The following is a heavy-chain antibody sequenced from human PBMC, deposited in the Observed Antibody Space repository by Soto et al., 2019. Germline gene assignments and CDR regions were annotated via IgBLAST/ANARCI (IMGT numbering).Heavy chain of an antibody. CDR3: ARDEAAHTFDP. Sequence: QVQLVQSGAEVKKPGASVKVSCKASGYTFTSYGISWVRQAPGQGLEWMGWISPYNGNTNYAQKLQGRVTMTTDTPTSTAYMERRSLRSDDTAVYYCARDEAAHTFDPWGQGILVTVSS. J-gene: IGHJ5*02. D-gene: IGHD6-13*01. CDR2: ISPYNGNT. V-gene: IGHV1-18*01. CDR1: GYTFTSYG.